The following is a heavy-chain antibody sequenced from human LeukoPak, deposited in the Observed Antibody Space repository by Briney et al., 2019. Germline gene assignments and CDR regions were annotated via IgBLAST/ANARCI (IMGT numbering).Heavy chain of an antibody. V-gene: IGHV1-2*02. CDR2: INPNSGGT. CDR1: GYTFTGFY. J-gene: IGHJ4*02. CDR3: ARETRYDYGDLSYDY. D-gene: IGHD4-17*01. Sequence: ESSVKVSCKASGYTFTGFYIHWLRQAPGQGLDWMGWINPNSGGTNYAQKFQGRVTITADKSTSTAYMELSSLRSEDTAVYYCARETRYDYGDLSYDYWGQGTLVTVSS.